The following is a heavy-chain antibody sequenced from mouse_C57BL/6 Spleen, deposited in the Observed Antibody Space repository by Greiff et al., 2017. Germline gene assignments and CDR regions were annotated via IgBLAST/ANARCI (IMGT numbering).Heavy chain of an antibody. CDR3: ARSGITTLYYYAMDY. J-gene: IGHJ4*01. V-gene: IGHV1-81*01. Sequence: QVQLQQSGAELARPGASVKLSCKASGYTFTSYGISWVKQRTGQGLEWIGEIYPRSGNTYYNEKFKGKATLTADKSSSTAYMELRSLTSEDSAVYFCARSGITTLYYYAMDYWGQGTSVTGSS. CDR2: IYPRSGNT. D-gene: IGHD1-1*01. CDR1: GYTFTSYG.